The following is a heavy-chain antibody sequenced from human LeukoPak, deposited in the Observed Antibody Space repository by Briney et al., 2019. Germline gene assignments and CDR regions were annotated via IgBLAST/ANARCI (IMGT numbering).Heavy chain of an antibody. J-gene: IGHJ6*02. CDR3: ARGVCTSSSCYAGDYGMDV. Sequence: PSETLSLTCTVSGGSISSYYWSWIRQPPGKGLEWIGHIFYSGSTNYNPSLKSRVTISLDTSKSQFSPKLSSVTAADTAVYYCARGVCTSSSCYAGDYGMDVWGQGTTVTVSS. CDR1: GGSISSYY. CDR2: IFYSGST. D-gene: IGHD2-2*01. V-gene: IGHV4-59*08.